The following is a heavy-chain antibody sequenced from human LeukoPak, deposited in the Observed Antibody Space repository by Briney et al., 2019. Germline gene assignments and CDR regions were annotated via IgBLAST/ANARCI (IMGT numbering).Heavy chain of an antibody. CDR2: ISAYNGNT. CDR3: ARYCSGGSCYSPALFDY. V-gene: IGHV1-18*01. Sequence: ASVKVSCKASGYTFTSYGISWVRQAPGQGLEWMGWISAYNGNTNYAQKLQGRVTMTTDTSTSTAYMELSSLRSEDTAVYYCARYCSGGSCYSPALFDYWGQGTLVTVSS. D-gene: IGHD2-15*01. CDR1: GYTFTSYG. J-gene: IGHJ4*02.